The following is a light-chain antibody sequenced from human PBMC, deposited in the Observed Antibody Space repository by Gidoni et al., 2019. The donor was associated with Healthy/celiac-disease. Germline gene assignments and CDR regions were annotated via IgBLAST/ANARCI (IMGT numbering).Light chain of an antibody. J-gene: IGLJ2*01. CDR3: SSYTSSSTLV. Sequence: QSALTQPASVSGSPGQSITISCTGTSSDVGGYNYVSWYQQHPGKAPKLMIYEVSSRPSGVSNRFSGSQSGNTASLTISGLQAEDEADYYCSSYTSSSTLVFGGGTKLTVL. CDR2: EVS. CDR1: SSDVGGYNY. V-gene: IGLV2-14*01.